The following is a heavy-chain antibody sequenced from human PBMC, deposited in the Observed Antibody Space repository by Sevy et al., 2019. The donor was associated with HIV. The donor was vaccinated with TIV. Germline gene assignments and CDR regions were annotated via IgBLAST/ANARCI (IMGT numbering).Heavy chain of an antibody. CDR3: ASHNFGTGSYYNNTGQP. Sequence: ASVKVSCKASGYTFTSYGISWVRQAPGQGLEWMGWISAYNGNTNYAQKFQGRVTITAAESTSTAYMELSSLRSEDKAVYYCASHNFGTGSYYNNTGQPWGQGTLVTVSS. D-gene: IGHD3-10*01. V-gene: IGHV1-18*01. CDR2: ISAYNGNT. J-gene: IGHJ5*02. CDR1: GYTFTSYG.